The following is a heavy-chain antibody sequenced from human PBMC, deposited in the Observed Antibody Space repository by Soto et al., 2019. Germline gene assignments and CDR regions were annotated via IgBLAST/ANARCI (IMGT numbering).Heavy chain of an antibody. CDR2: IIPIFGTA. D-gene: IGHD2-2*01. Sequence: ASVKVSCKASGGTFSSYAISWVRQAPGQGLEWMGGIIPIFGTANYAQKFQGRVTITADESTSNAYMELSSLRSEDTAVYYCARRLGGGCSSTSCYHRSGAFDIWGQGTMVTVSS. CDR3: ARRLGGGCSSTSCYHRSGAFDI. V-gene: IGHV1-69*13. J-gene: IGHJ3*02. CDR1: GGTFSSYA.